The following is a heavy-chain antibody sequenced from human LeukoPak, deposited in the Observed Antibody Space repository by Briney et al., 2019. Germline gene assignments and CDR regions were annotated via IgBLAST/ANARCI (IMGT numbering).Heavy chain of an antibody. CDR3: AKRPISGDDKSFDY. CDR2: IRESSGDT. D-gene: IGHD2-21*01. J-gene: IGHJ4*02. Sequence: GGSLRLSCAASGFTVINYAMNWVRQAPGKGLEWVSTIRESSGDTYYEDSVKGRFTIYRDISKNTVYLQMNSLRVEDTAVYFCAKRPISGDDKSFDYWGQGLLVTVSS. V-gene: IGHV3-23*01. CDR1: GFTVINYA.